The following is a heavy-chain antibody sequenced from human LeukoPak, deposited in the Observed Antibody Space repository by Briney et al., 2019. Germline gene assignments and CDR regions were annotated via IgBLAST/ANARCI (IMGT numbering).Heavy chain of an antibody. Sequence: GGSLRLSCAASGFSFSSYNMNWVRQAPGKGLEWISCITTSSSTIDYADSVKGRFTISRDNAKNSLYLQMNGLRDEDTAVYYCAKGYSYKPAFDYWGQGTLVTASS. J-gene: IGHJ4*02. CDR3: AKGYSYKPAFDY. V-gene: IGHV3-48*02. D-gene: IGHD5-18*01. CDR2: ITTSSSTI. CDR1: GFSFSSYN.